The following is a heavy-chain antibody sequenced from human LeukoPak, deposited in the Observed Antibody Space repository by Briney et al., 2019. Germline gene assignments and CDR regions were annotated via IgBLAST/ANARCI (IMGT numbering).Heavy chain of an antibody. J-gene: IGHJ4*02. CDR1: GFTFSSYG. V-gene: IGHV3-30*18. D-gene: IGHD5-12*01. CDR3: AKDPGWLRPALGAPYFDY. CDR2: ISYDGSNN. Sequence: GGSLRLSCAASGFTFSSYGMHWVRPAPGKGLEWVAVISYDGSNNYYADSVKGRFTISRDNSKNTLYLQMNSLRAEDTAVYYCAKDPGWLRPALGAPYFDYWGQGTLVTVSS.